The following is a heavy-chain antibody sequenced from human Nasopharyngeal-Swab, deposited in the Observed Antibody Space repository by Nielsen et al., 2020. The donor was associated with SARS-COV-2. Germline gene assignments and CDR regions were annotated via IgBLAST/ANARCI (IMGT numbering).Heavy chain of an antibody. CDR2: ISPYNGRT. V-gene: IGHV1-18*01. Sequence: ASVQVSCKASGYSFTSYGISWVRQPPAQGLEWMGWISPYNGRTYYAENFQGRVTMTTDTSTTTAYMDLRSLRSDDTAVYYCARDPRGPDYWGQGTLVTVSS. J-gene: IGHJ4*02. CDR3: ARDPRGPDY. D-gene: IGHD6-25*01. CDR1: GYSFTSYG.